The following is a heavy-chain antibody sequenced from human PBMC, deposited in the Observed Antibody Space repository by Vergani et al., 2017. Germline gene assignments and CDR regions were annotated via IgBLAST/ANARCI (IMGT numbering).Heavy chain of an antibody. CDR1: GDSVISTDYH. CDR3: ASKRGACSAAYCHSDDC. Sequence: QVQLQESGPGLVKPSETLSLTCTVSGDSVISTDYHWGWIRQPPGKGLEWIGSMDYSGSTSYNPSLESRISISFETPKNQFSLRLTSVTAADTAVYYCASKRGACSAAYCHSDDCWGAGTLVGDCS. J-gene: IGHJ4*02. CDR2: MDYSGST. V-gene: IGHV4-39*01. D-gene: IGHD2-15*01.